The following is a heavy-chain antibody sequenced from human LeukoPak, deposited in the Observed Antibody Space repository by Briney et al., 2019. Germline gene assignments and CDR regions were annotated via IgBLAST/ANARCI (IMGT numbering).Heavy chain of an antibody. D-gene: IGHD3-22*01. CDR1: GGSFSGYY. CDR3: ARVVGYYDSSGSDAFDI. CDR2: INHSGST. V-gene: IGHV4-34*01. Sequence: SETLSLTCAVYGGSFSGYYWSWIRQPPGKGLEWIGEINHSGSTNYNPSLKSRVTISVDTSKNQFSLKLSFVTAADTAVYYCARVVGYYDSSGSDAFDIWGQGTMVTVSS. J-gene: IGHJ3*02.